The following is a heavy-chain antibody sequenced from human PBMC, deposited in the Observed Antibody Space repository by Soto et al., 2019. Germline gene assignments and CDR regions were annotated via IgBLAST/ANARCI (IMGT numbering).Heavy chain of an antibody. D-gene: IGHD3-3*01. J-gene: IGHJ5*02. CDR1: GGSISSYY. Sequence: SETLSLTCAVSGGSISSYYWTWIRQPPGKGLEWIGYIYYSGSTNHNPSLKSRVTISVDTSKNQFSLKLSSVTAADTAVYYCARVNDFWTGYYSTNWFDPWGQGTLVTVSS. CDR3: ARVNDFWTGYYSTNWFDP. CDR2: IYYSGST. V-gene: IGHV4-59*01.